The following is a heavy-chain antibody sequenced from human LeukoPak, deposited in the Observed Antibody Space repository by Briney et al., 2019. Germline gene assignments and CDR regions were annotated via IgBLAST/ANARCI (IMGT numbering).Heavy chain of an antibody. CDR1: GFIFSSYV. CDR3: ARGFYDSSGYDYPAHLDY. Sequence: GGSRRLSCEASGFIFSSYVMHWVRQAPGKGLEWVTLVSDDGSNKYFADSVKGRFTISRDNSKNTLYLQMNSLRSEDTAVYYCARGFYDSSGYDYPAHLDYWGQGTLVTVSS. V-gene: IGHV3-30-3*01. J-gene: IGHJ4*02. D-gene: IGHD3-22*01. CDR2: VSDDGSNK.